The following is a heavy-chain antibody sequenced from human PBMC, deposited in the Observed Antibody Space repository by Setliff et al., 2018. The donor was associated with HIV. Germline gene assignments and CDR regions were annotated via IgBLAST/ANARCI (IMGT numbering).Heavy chain of an antibody. D-gene: IGHD3-10*01. CDR1: GYMFTAYF. J-gene: IGHJ6*03. CDR3: ARKRRDYYGSGSYFGFYFYYHMDV. Sequence: SVKVSCKASGYMFTAYFIHWVRQAPGQGLEWMGWMNPNSGGANSARMFQGKINMTRDSSINTAYLELSNLTYDDSAIYYCARKRRDYYGSGSYFGFYFYYHMDVWGQGTTVTVSS. V-gene: IGHV1-2*02. CDR2: MNPNSGGA.